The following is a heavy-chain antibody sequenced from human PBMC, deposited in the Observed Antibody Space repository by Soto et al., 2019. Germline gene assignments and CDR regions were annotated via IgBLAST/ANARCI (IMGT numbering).Heavy chain of an antibody. CDR1: GDSVSSSNSS. D-gene: IGHD4-17*01. CDR2: IYYSGST. CDR3: ARRVDYGTYFYYGMDV. V-gene: IGHV4-61*01. J-gene: IGHJ6*02. Sequence: SETLSLTCTVSGDSVSSSNSSWSWIRQPPGKGLEWIGYIYYSGSTNYNPSLKSRVSISLDTSKNQFSLKLTSVTAADTAVYYCARRVDYGTYFYYGMDVWGQGTTVTVSS.